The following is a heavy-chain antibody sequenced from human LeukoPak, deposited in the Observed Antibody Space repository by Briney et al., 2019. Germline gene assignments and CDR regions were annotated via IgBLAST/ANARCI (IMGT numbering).Heavy chain of an antibody. CDR2: IYSGGHT. CDR1: GFTVSNNY. D-gene: IGHD2-15*01. Sequence: GGSLRLSCAASGFTVSNNYMSWVRQAPGKGLEWVSIIYSGGHTDYADSVKGRFTISRDNSKNTLYLQMNSLRAEDTAVYYCARRLECSGSKGVFDYWGQGTLVTVSS. J-gene: IGHJ4*02. V-gene: IGHV3-66*01. CDR3: ARRLECSGSKGVFDY.